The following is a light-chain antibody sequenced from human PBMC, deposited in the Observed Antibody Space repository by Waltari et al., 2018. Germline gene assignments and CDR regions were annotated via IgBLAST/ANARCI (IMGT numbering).Light chain of an antibody. V-gene: IGLV1-40*01. J-gene: IGLJ3*02. CDR3: QSYDTSLRVV. CDR2: GST. Sequence: QSVLTQPPSVSGAPGQRVTISCTGRGSNSGAGYDVHWYQQLPRAAPKLLIYGSTSRPLGVPDRFFGSTSGTSASLAITGLQAEDEADYYCQSYDTSLRVVFGGGTKLTVL. CDR1: GSNSGAGYD.